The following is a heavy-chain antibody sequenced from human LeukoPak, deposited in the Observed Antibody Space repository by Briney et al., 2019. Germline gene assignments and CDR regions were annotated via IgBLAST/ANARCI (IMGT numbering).Heavy chain of an antibody. V-gene: IGHV1-69*05. CDR2: IIPIFGTA. J-gene: IGHJ4*02. Sequence: GASVKVSCTASGGTFSSYAISWVRQAPGQGLEWMGGIIPIFGTANYAQKFQGRVTITTDESTSTAYMELSSLRSEDTAVYYCARVALSSGWYYAAHDYWGQGTLVTVSS. CDR3: ARVALSSGWYYAAHDY. CDR1: GGTFSSYA. D-gene: IGHD6-19*01.